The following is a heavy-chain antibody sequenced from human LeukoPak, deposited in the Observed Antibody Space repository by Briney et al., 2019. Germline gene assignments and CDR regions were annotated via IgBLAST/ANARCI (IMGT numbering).Heavy chain of an antibody. CDR2: INHSGST. CDR1: GGSFSGYY. V-gene: IGHV4-34*01. J-gene: IGHJ4*02. CDR3: ARGWRGSYVDY. Sequence: SETLSLTCAVYGGSFSGYYWSWIRQPPGKGLEWIGEINHSGSTNYNPSLKSRVTISVDTSKNQFSLKLSSVTAADTAVYYCARGWRGSYVDYWGQGTLVTVSS. D-gene: IGHD1-26*01.